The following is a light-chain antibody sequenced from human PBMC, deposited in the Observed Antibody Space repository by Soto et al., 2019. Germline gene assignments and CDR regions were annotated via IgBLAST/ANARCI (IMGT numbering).Light chain of an antibody. V-gene: IGLV1-44*01. CDR2: SNN. J-gene: IGLJ2*01. CDR3: AAWDDSLNGVV. CDR1: SSNIGSNT. Sequence: QSVLTQPPSASGTPGQRVTISCSGSSSNIGSNTVNWYQQLPGTAHKLLIYSNNQRPSGVPDRFSGSKSGTSASLAISGLQSEDEGDYYCAAWDDSLNGVVFGGGTKLTVL.